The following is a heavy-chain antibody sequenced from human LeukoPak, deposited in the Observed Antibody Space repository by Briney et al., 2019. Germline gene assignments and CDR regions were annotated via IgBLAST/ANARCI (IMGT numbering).Heavy chain of an antibody. Sequence: SETLSLTCTVSGYSISSGFYWGWIRQPPGKGLEWIGYIYYSGSTNYNPSLKSRVTISVDTSKNQFSLKLSSVTAADTAVYYCARVGVYGDYLFTPYFDYWGQGTLVTVSS. D-gene: IGHD4-17*01. CDR2: IYYSGST. V-gene: IGHV4-61*01. CDR1: GYSISSGFY. CDR3: ARVGVYGDYLFTPYFDY. J-gene: IGHJ4*02.